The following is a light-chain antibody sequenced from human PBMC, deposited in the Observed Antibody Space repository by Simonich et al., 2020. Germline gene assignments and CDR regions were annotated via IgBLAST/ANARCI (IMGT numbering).Light chain of an antibody. Sequence: SALTQPSSVSGSPGQLITISCTGTSSDVGGYNYVSWYQQHPGKAPKIMIYDVSKRPSGVSNRFSGSKSGNTASLTISGLQAEDEADYYCSSYTSSSTLVFGGGTKLTVL. J-gene: IGLJ2*01. CDR1: SSDVGGYNY. CDR2: DVS. CDR3: SSYTSSSTLV. V-gene: IGLV2-14*01.